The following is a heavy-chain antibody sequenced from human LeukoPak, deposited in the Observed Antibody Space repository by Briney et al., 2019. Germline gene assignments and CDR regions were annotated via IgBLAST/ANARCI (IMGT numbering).Heavy chain of an antibody. V-gene: IGHV3-23*01. CDR1: VFTFSNYA. J-gene: IGHJ6*02. CDR3: AKDSNFLVDRMDV. CDR2: SSGSACST. Sequence: RGSLRLSCAASVFTFSNYAMSWVRQAPGKGLEWVSVSSGSACSTSHADSVKGRFTISRDNSKNTLYLQMNSLRAEDTAVYYCAKDSNFLVDRMDVWGQGTTVTVPS. D-gene: IGHD2-15*01.